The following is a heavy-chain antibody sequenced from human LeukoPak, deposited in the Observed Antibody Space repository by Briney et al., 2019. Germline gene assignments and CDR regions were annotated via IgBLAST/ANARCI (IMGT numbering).Heavy chain of an antibody. Sequence: SETLSLTCAVYGGSFSGCYWSWIRQPPGKGLEWIGEINHSGSTNYNPSLKSRVTISVDTSKNQFSLKLSSVTAADTAVYYCARSRLTGYYHFDYWGQGTLVTVSS. CDR3: ARSRLTGYYHFDY. V-gene: IGHV4-34*01. CDR1: GGSFSGCY. J-gene: IGHJ4*02. CDR2: INHSGST. D-gene: IGHD3-9*01.